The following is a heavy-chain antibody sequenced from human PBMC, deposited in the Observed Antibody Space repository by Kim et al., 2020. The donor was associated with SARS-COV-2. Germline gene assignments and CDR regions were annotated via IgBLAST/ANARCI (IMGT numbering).Heavy chain of an antibody. Sequence: GGVLRLSCAASGFTFSSYWMHWVRQAPGKGLVWVSRINSDGGTTSYADSVKGRFTISRDNAKSTLYLQMNSLRAEDTAVYYCASRRYTGTYYYFDYWGQGTLVTVSS. CDR3: ASRRYTGTYYYFDY. CDR2: INSDGGTT. V-gene: IGHV3-74*01. D-gene: IGHD1-26*01. CDR1: GFTFSSYW. J-gene: IGHJ4*02.